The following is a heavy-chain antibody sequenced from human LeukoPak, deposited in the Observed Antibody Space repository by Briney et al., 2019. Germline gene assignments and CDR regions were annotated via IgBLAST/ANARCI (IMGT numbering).Heavy chain of an antibody. V-gene: IGHV3-9*01. CDR1: GFTFDDYA. CDR3: AKAESRDYGDPHLDY. CDR2: ISWNSGSI. D-gene: IGHD4-17*01. J-gene: IGHJ4*02. Sequence: GGSLRLSCAASGFTFDDYAMHWVRQAPGKGLEWVSGISWNSGSIGYADSVKGRFTISRDNAKNSLYLQMNSLRAEDTALYYCAKAESRDYGDPHLDYWGQGTLVTVSP.